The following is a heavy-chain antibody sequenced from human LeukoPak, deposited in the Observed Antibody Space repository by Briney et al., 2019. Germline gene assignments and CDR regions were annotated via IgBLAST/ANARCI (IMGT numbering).Heavy chain of an antibody. V-gene: IGHV1-69*05. CDR2: IIPIFGTA. J-gene: IGHJ4*02. Sequence: SVKVSCKASGGTFSSYAISWVRQAPGQGLEWMGGIIPIFGTANCAQKFQGRVTITTDESTSTAYMEPSSLRSEDTAVYYCASPTTYCGGDCYFYYWGQGTLVTVSS. D-gene: IGHD2-21*02. CDR3: ASPTTYCGGDCYFYY. CDR1: GGTFSSYA.